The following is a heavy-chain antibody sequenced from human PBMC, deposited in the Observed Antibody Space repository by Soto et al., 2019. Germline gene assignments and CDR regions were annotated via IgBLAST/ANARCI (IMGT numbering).Heavy chain of an antibody. CDR2: IYYSGST. CDR3: ARDFGPRFYDSSCYAFDI. D-gene: IGHD3-22*01. V-gene: IGHV4-61*01. CDR1: GGSVSSGSYY. J-gene: IGHJ3*02. Sequence: SETLSLTCTVSGGSVSSGSYYWSWIRQPPGKGLEWIGYIYYSGSTNYNPSLKSRVTISVDTTKNQFSLKLSSVAAADTAVYYGARDFGPRFYDSSCYAFDIWGQGTMVTVSS.